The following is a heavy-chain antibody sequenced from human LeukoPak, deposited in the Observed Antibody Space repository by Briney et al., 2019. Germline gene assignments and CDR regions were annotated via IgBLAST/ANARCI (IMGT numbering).Heavy chain of an antibody. D-gene: IGHD3-9*01. CDR3: ARHGRYYDILTGYYYWFDP. CDR2: IYYSGST. Sequence: SETLSLTCTVSGGSISSSSYYWGWIRQPPGKGLEWIGSIYYSGSTSYNPSLKSRVTISVDASKNQFSLKLSSVTAADTAVYDCARHGRYYDILTGYYYWFDPWGQGTLVTVSS. CDR1: GGSISSSSYY. V-gene: IGHV4-39*01. J-gene: IGHJ5*02.